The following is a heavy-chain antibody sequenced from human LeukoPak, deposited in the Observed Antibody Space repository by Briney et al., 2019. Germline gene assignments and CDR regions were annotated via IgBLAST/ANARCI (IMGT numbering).Heavy chain of an antibody. CDR1: GYTFTGYY. CDR2: INPNSGGT. CDR3: ARLVQYSSGWRKYFQH. Sequence: VASVKVSCKASGYTFTGYYMHWVRQAPGQGLEWMGWINPNSGGTNYAQKFQGRVTMTRDTSISTAYMELSRLRSDDTAVYYCARLVQYSSGWRKYFQHWGQGTLVTVSS. D-gene: IGHD6-19*01. J-gene: IGHJ1*01. V-gene: IGHV1-2*02.